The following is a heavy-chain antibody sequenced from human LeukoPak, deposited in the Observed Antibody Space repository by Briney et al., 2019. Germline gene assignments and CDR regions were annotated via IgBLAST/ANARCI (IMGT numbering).Heavy chain of an antibody. CDR2: IKQDGSEK. D-gene: IGHD6-19*01. CDR3: AKLAVTNSHFDY. J-gene: IGHJ4*02. V-gene: IGHV3-7*03. CDR1: GFTFSNAW. Sequence: PGGSLRLSCAASGFTFSNAWMNWVRQAPGKGLEWVANIKQDGSEKHYVDSVKGRFTISRDNAKNSLYLQVNSLRAEDTAVYYCAKLAVTNSHFDYWGQGTLVTVSS.